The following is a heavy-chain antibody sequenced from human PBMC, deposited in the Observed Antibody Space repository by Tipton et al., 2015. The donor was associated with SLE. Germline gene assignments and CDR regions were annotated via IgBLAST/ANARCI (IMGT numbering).Heavy chain of an antibody. CDR3: ARGPGAATGEAFDI. CDR1: GGSISNYF. CDR2: IYSDGAT. Sequence: PGLVKPSEPLSLTCTVSGGSISNYFWGWIRQPAGKGLEWIGRIYSDGATNYNPSLKSRVSMSIDTSKGQFSLKLNYVTAADTAVYYCARGPGAATGEAFDIWGQGTTVTVSS. V-gene: IGHV4-4*07. J-gene: IGHJ3*02. D-gene: IGHD7-27*01.